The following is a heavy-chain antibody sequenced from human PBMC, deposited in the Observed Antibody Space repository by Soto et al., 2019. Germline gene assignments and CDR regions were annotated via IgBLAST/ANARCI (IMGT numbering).Heavy chain of an antibody. D-gene: IGHD5-12*01. CDR2: ISYDGSNK. V-gene: IGHV3-30*18. CDR3: AKMGGDGYNSDYYYGMDV. Sequence: ESGGGVVQPGRSLRLSCAASGFTFSSYGMHWVRQAPGKGLEWVAVISYDGSNKYYADSVKGRFTISRDNSKNTLYLQMNSLRAEDTAVYYCAKMGGDGYNSDYYYGMDVWGQGTTVTVSS. CDR1: GFTFSSYG. J-gene: IGHJ6*02.